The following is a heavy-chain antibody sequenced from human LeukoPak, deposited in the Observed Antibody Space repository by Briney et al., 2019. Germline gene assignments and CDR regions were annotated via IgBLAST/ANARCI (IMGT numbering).Heavy chain of an antibody. CDR3: ASTYDLDSSGYYPFVY. Sequence: PGGSLRLSCAGSGFSFSSYPMHWIREAPGEGLEYVSGIGKSGGSTYYANSVKGRFTIYRDNSKNTLYLQMGSPRAEDMAVYYCASTYDLDSSGYYPFVYWGQGTLVTISS. CDR1: GFSFSSYP. CDR2: IGKSGGST. J-gene: IGHJ4*02. V-gene: IGHV3-64*01. D-gene: IGHD3-22*01.